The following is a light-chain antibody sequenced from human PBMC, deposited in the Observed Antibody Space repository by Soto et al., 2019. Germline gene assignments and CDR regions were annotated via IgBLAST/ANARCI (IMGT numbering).Light chain of an antibody. CDR1: QSVSSY. CDR3: QQYGSLVT. V-gene: IGKV3-20*01. J-gene: IGKJ5*01. CDR2: DTS. Sequence: EIALTQSPATLSLSPGERATLSCRASQSVSSYLAWYQLKPGQAPRLLIYDTSSRATGIPDRFSGSGSGTDFTLTISRLEPEDFAMYCCQQYGSLVTFGQGTRLE.